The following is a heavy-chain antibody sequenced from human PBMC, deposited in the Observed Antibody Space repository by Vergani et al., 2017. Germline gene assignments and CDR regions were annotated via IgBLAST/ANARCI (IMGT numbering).Heavy chain of an antibody. CDR3: ARRNDGTGYYTAGYD. V-gene: IGHV3-74*01. CDR1: GFTFSRCW. J-gene: IGHJ3*01. CDR2: LNADGSVT. Sequence: EVQLVESGGGLVQPGGSLRLSCAASGFTFSRCWMIWVRQAPGKGLVWVARLNADGSVTRYADSVRGRFTISRDNAKNTVYLEMSSLRAEDTAMYYCARRNDGTGYYTAGYDWCEGTMV. D-gene: IGHD3-22*01.